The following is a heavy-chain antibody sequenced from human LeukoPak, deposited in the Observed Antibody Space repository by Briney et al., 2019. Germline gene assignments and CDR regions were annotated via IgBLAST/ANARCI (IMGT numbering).Heavy chain of an antibody. CDR2: SNPNSGGT. CDR1: GYTFTGYY. D-gene: IGHD5/OR15-5a*01. V-gene: IGHV1-2*02. Sequence: ASVKVSCKASGYTFTGYYMHCVRQSPGQGLEWMGWSNPNSGGTNYAQKFQGRVTMTRDTSNSTAYMELSRLRSDDTAVYYCARVLYASSNYWGQGTLVTVSS. CDR3: ARVLYASSNY. J-gene: IGHJ4*02.